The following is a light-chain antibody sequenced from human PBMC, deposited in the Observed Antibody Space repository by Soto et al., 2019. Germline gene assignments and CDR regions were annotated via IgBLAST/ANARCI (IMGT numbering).Light chain of an antibody. V-gene: IGLV1-40*01. J-gene: IGLJ2*01. CDR3: QSYDRGLSGSGV. CDR2: GNS. CDR1: SSNIGAVYD. Sequence: QSVLTQPPSVSGAPGQRVTISCTGSSSNIGAVYDVHWYQQLPGTAPKLLIYGNSNRPSGVPDRFSGSKSGTSASLAITGLQAEDEADYYCQSYDRGLSGSGVFGGGTKLTVL.